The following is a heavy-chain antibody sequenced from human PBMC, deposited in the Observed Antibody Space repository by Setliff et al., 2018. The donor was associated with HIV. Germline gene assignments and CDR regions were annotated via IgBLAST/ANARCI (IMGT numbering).Heavy chain of an antibody. Sequence: PSETLSLTCAVYGGSFSGYYWSWIRQPPGKGLEWIGEINHSGSTNYNPSLKSRVTISVDKSKNQFSLKLSSVTAADTAVYYCASTTYYYDSSGYNSWPLFDYWGQGTLVTVSS. V-gene: IGHV4-34*01. J-gene: IGHJ4*02. D-gene: IGHD3-22*01. CDR3: ASTTYYYDSSGYNSWPLFDY. CDR1: GGSFSGYY. CDR2: INHSGST.